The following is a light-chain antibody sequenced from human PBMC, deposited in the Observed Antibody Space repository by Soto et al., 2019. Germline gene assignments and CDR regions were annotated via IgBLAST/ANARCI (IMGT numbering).Light chain of an antibody. CDR3: QQYNSYSWT. J-gene: IGKJ1*01. Sequence: DIPMTQSPSTRSASVGDRVTITCRASQSISSGLAWYQQKPGKAPKLLIYDASSLESGLPSRFTDSRSGTEFTLPISSLQPDDFATYYCQQYNSYSWTFGQGTKVEIK. CDR2: DAS. V-gene: IGKV1-5*01. CDR1: QSISSG.